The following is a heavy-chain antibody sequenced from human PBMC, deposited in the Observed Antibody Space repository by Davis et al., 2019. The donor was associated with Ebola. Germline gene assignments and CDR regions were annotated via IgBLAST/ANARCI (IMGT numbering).Heavy chain of an antibody. D-gene: IGHD1-1*01. CDR1: GGSISSHY. CDR2: IYYSGST. CDR3: ARVETGTHDAFDI. Sequence: PSETLSLTCTVSGGSISSHYWSWIRQPPGKGLEWIGYIYYSGSTNYNPSLKSRVTISVDPSKNQFSLKLSSVTAADTAVYYCARVETGTHDAFDIWGQGTMVTVSS. V-gene: IGHV4-59*11. J-gene: IGHJ3*02.